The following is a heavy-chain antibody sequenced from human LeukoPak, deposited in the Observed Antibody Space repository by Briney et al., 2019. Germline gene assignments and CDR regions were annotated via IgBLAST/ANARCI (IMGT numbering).Heavy chain of an antibody. CDR3: ARPYFGDYAGFDY. D-gene: IGHD3-3*01. V-gene: IGHV3-7*01. J-gene: IGHJ4*02. Sequence: GGSLRLSCAASGFTVSSNYMSWVRQAPGKGLEWVANINQDGSEKYYVDSVKGRFTISRDNAKNSLYLQMNSLRVEDTAVYYCARPYFGDYAGFDYWGQGTLVTVSS. CDR2: INQDGSEK. CDR1: GFTVSSNY.